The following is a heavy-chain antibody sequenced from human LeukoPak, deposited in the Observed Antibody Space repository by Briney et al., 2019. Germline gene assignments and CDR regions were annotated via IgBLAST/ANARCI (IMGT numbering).Heavy chain of an antibody. D-gene: IGHD3-16*02. J-gene: IGHJ5*02. CDR2: IYTSGST. V-gene: IGHV4-4*07. CDR3: ARARLRLGELSIGA. Sequence: SSETLSLTCTVSGGSISSYYWSWIRQPAGKGLEWIGRIYTSGSTNYNPSLKSRVTMSVDTSKNQFSLKLSSVTAADTAVYYCARARLRLGELSIGAWGQGTLVTVSS. CDR1: GGSISSYY.